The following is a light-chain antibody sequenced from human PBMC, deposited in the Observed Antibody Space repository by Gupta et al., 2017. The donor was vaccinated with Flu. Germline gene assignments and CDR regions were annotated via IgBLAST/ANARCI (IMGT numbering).Light chain of an antibody. V-gene: IGLV3-10*01. CDR3: YSTDGSGNQGV. CDR1: ALPKKY. J-gene: IGLJ3*02. Sequence: SYELRQPPSVTVSPGQAARITCSGDALPKKYVFWYQQRSGKAPVLVIFEDTKRPSGIPEKFSVSSSGTTATLPISGAQVEDEADYYCYSTDGSGNQGVLGGGTKLTVL. CDR2: EDT.